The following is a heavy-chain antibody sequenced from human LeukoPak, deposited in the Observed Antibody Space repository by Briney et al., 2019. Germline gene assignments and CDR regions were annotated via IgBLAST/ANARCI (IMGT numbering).Heavy chain of an antibody. CDR2: ISWNSGSI. V-gene: IGHV3-9*01. CDR3: ATFYKWDRPNDY. Sequence: GGSLRLSCAASGFTFSDYYMSWIRQAPGKGLEWVSGISWNSGSIGYADSVKGRFTISRDNAKNSLYLQMNSLRAEDTALYYCATFYKWDRPNDYWGQGTLVTVSS. D-gene: IGHD1-26*01. J-gene: IGHJ4*02. CDR1: GFTFSDYY.